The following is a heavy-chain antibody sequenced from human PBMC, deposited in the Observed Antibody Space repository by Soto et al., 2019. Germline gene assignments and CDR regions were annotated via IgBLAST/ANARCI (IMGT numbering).Heavy chain of an antibody. Sequence: ASVKVSCKASGYTFTSYAMHWVRQAPGQRLEWMGWINAGNGNTKYSQKFQGRVTITRDTSASTAYMELSSLRSEDTAVYYCARGSGSYYSDDYWGQGTLVTVSS. CDR1: GYTFTSYA. V-gene: IGHV1-3*01. CDR2: INAGNGNT. D-gene: IGHD3-22*01. J-gene: IGHJ4*02. CDR3: ARGSGSYYSDDY.